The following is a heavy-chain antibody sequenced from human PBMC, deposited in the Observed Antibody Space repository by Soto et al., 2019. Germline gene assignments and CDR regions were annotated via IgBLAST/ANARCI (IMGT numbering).Heavy chain of an antibody. CDR2: IRSKANSYAT. D-gene: IGHD6-6*01. Sequence: GGSLRLSCAASGFTFSGSAMHWVRQASGKGLEWVGRIRSKANSYATAYAASVKGRFTISRDDSKNTAYLQMNSLKTEDTAVYYCTSLIAARPDYYYYYYMDVWGKGTTVTVSS. CDR3: TSLIAARPDYYYYYYMDV. J-gene: IGHJ6*03. V-gene: IGHV3-73*01. CDR1: GFTFSGSA.